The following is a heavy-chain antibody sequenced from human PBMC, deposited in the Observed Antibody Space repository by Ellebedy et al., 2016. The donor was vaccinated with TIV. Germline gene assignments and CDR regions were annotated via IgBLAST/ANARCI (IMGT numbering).Heavy chain of an antibody. Sequence: SETLSLTXTVSGGSISSFYWSWIRQPPGKGLEWIAYIYYSGITNYNPSLKSRVTISVDTSKNQFSLKLNSVTAADTAVYYCASYDYGGNSPFDPWGQGTLVTVSS. J-gene: IGHJ5*02. CDR1: GGSISSFY. CDR3: ASYDYGGNSPFDP. D-gene: IGHD4-23*01. V-gene: IGHV4-59*01. CDR2: IYYSGIT.